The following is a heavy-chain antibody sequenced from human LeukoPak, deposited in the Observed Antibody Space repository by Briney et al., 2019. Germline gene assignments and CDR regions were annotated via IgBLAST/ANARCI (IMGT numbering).Heavy chain of an antibody. CDR1: GFTVSSNY. V-gene: IGHV3-53*01. CDR2: IYSGGST. D-gene: IGHD2-15*01. J-gene: IGHJ4*02. CDR3: ARTSRSAPGYFDY. Sequence: PGGSLRLSCAASGFTVSSNYMSWVRQAPGKGLEWGSVIYSGGSTYYADSVKGRFTISRDNSKNTLYLQMNSLRAEDTTVYYCARTSRSAPGYFDYWGQGTLVTVSS.